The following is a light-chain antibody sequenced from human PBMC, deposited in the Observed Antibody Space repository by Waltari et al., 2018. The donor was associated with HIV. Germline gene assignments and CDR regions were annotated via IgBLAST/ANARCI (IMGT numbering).Light chain of an antibody. V-gene: IGLV2-14*01. J-gene: IGLJ2*01. CDR1: SSDVGGYNY. CDR3: SSYTSSSTLVV. CDR2: DVS. Sequence: QSALTQPASVSGSPGQSITISCTGTSSDVGGYNYVSWYQQHPGKAPKLMIYDVSNRPSGVSSRFSGSKSGNTASLTISGLQAEDEADYYCSSYTSSSTLVVCGGGTKLTVL.